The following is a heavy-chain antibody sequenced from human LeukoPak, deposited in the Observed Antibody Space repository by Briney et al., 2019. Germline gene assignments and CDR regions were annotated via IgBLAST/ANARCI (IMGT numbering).Heavy chain of an antibody. V-gene: IGHV1-18*01. D-gene: IGHD3-9*01. CDR1: GYTFTTYG. J-gene: IGHJ1*01. CDR2: ISSYNGNT. Sequence: ASVKVSCKASGYTFTTYGISWVRQAPGQGLEWMGWISSYNGNTNYAQKLQGRVTMTTDTSTSTAYMELRSLSSDDTAVFYCARSAYEIFQTKYFQHWGQGTLVTVS. CDR3: ARSAYEIFQTKYFQH.